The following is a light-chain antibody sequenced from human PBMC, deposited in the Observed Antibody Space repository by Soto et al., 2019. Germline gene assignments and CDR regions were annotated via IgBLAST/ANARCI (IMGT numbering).Light chain of an antibody. V-gene: IGLV2-14*01. CDR3: SSYTSSSTYV. CDR2: DVS. J-gene: IGLJ1*01. Sequence: QSVLPQPASVSGSHGQSIAISCTGTSSDVGGYNYVSWYQQHPGKAPKLMVYDVSNRPSGVSNRFSGSKSGNTASLTISGLQAEDEADYYCSSYTSSSTYVFGTGTKVTVL. CDR1: SSDVGGYNY.